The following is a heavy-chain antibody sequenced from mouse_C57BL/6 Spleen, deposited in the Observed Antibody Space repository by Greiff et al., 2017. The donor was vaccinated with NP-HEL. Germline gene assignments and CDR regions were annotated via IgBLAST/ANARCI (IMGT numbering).Heavy chain of an antibody. CDR3: ARWNWDHYFDY. D-gene: IGHD4-1*01. Sequence: EVQLQQSGPGLVKPSQSLSLTCSVTGYSITSGYYWNWIRQFPGNKLEWMGYISYDGSNNYNPSLKNRISITRDTSKNQFFLKLNSVTTEDTATYYCARWNWDHYFDYWGQGTTLTVSS. V-gene: IGHV3-6*01. J-gene: IGHJ2*01. CDR1: GYSITSGYY. CDR2: ISYDGSN.